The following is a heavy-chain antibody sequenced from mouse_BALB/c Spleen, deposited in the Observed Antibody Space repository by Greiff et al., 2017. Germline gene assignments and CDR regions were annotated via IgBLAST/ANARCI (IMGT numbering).Heavy chain of an antibody. Sequence: VQLKESGPGLVKPSQSLSLTCSVTGYSITSGYYWNWIRQFPGNKLEWMGYISYDGSNNYNPSLKNRISITRDTSKNQFFLKLNSVTTEDTATYYCARDYGPPYYFDYWGQGTTLTVSS. V-gene: IGHV3-6*02. J-gene: IGHJ2*01. CDR2: ISYDGSN. CDR3: ARDYGPPYYFDY. CDR1: GYSITSGYY. D-gene: IGHD1-1*02.